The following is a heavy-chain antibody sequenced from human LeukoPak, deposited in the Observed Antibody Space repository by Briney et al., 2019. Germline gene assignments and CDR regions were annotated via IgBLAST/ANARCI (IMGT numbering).Heavy chain of an antibody. D-gene: IGHD6-13*01. Sequence: GGSLRLSCAASGFTFSSYWMHWVRQAPGKGLVWVSRINSDGSSTSYADSVRGRFSISRDNAKNTLYLQMNSLRAEDTAVYYCARAVPQDSSSWYPRGNYYYYYYMDVWGKGTTVTVSS. CDR1: GFTFSSYW. J-gene: IGHJ6*03. CDR2: INSDGSST. V-gene: IGHV3-74*01. CDR3: ARAVPQDSSSWYPRGNYYYYYYMDV.